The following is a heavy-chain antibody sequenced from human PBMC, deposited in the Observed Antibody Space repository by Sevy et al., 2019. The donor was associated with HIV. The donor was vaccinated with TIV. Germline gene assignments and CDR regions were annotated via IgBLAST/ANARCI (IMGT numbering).Heavy chain of an antibody. CDR2: IIPVSGTP. CDR3: LSDDEGHPRFDLDY. CDR1: GGIFSRYP. V-gene: IGHV1-69*06. D-gene: IGHD3-16*01. Sequence: ASVKVSCKASGGIFSRYPISWVRQAPGQRLERMGGIIPVSGTPKYAQEFQGRVTITVDRLTSTVYMDLSSLRSEDTAVYYCLSDDEGHPRFDLDYWGQGTLVAVSS. J-gene: IGHJ4*02.